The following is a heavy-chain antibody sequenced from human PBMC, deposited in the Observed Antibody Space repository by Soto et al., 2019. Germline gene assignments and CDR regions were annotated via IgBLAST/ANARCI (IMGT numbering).Heavy chain of an antibody. D-gene: IGHD3-16*01. CDR3: ARGPDRKGEPNYYYFDY. CDR2: MTPSGST. CDR1: GGSFNGYC. J-gene: IGHJ4*02. V-gene: IGHV4-34*01. Sequence: SGTLSLTRAVYGGSFNGYCWSWIRQPPGKGLEWIGEMTPSGSTNYKSSLKSRVTISVDTSKNQFSLKLSSVTAADTAVYYCARGPDRKGEPNYYYFDYWGQGTLVTVSS.